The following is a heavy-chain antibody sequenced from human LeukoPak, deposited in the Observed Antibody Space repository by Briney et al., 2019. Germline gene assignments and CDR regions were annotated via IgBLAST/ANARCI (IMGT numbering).Heavy chain of an antibody. CDR3: AREDYDILTGYYAYDAFDI. CDR1: GYTFTSYA. CDR2: INAGNGNT. V-gene: IGHV1-3*01. D-gene: IGHD3-9*01. Sequence: ASVKVSCKASGYTFTSYAMHWVRQAPGQRLEWMGWINAGNGNTKYSQEFQGRVTMTRDTSISTAYMELSRLRSDDTAVYYCAREDYDILTGYYAYDAFDIWGQGTMVTVSS. J-gene: IGHJ3*02.